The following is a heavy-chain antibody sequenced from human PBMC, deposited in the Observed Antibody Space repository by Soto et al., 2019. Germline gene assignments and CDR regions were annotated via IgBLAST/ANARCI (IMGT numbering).Heavy chain of an antibody. CDR1: GGTFSSYA. D-gene: IGHD2-8*01. Sequence: SVKVSCKASGGTFSSYAISWVRQAPGQGLEWMGGIIPIFGTANYAQKFQGRVTITEDESTSTAYMELSSLRSEDTAVYYCARYVSRDIVLMVYAMYYYGMDVWGQGTTVTVSS. CDR3: ARYVSRDIVLMVYAMYYYGMDV. J-gene: IGHJ6*02. CDR2: IIPIFGTA. V-gene: IGHV1-69*13.